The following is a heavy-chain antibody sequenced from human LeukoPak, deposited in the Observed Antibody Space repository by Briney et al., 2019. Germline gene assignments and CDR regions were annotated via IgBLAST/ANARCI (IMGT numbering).Heavy chain of an antibody. Sequence: PSETLSLTCSVSGASISSGGHYANWLRQSPGKGLEWIGYISYTGSTYYNSSLESRVTISVGSSNNRFSLNLRSVTAADTAVYYCASGKTDHLPVDYWGQGNPGHRLL. CDR1: GASISSGGHY. J-gene: IGHJ4*02. D-gene: IGHD4-23*01. CDR3: ASGKTDHLPVDY. CDR2: ISYTGST. V-gene: IGHV4-30-2*06.